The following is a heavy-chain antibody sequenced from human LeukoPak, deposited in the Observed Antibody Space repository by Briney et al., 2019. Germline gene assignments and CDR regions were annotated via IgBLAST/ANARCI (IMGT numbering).Heavy chain of an antibody. CDR2: TYTSGST. J-gene: IGHJ3*02. V-gene: IGHV4-4*09. D-gene: IGHD3-10*01. Sequence: SETLSLTCTVSGDSISSYYWSWIRQPPGKGLEWIGYTYTSGSTNYNPSLKSRVTVSVDMSKNQFSLKLSSVTAADTAVYYCASSIIRGVRHPGDAFDIWGQGTMVTVSS. CDR1: GDSISSYY. CDR3: ASSIIRGVRHPGDAFDI.